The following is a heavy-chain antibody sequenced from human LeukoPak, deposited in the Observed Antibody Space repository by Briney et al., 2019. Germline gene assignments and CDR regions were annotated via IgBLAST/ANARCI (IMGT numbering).Heavy chain of an antibody. D-gene: IGHD3-22*01. J-gene: IGHJ4*02. CDR3: ARDPRSGAYYYDSSGYNQFDY. CDR1: GYTLTDYY. CDR2: ITPSSGGT. V-gene: IGHV1-2*02. Sequence: ASVKVSCKASGYTLTDYYIHWVRQAPGQGLEWMGWITPSSGGTIYAQKFQGRVTMTRDMSISTAYMELSRLRSDDTAVYYCARDPRSGAYYYDSSGYNQFDYWGQGTLVTVSS.